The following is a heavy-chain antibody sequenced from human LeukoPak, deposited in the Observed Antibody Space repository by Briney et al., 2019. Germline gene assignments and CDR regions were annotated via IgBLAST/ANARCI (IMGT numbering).Heavy chain of an antibody. CDR1: GFTFSSYS. V-gene: IGHV3-21*01. J-gene: IGHJ6*03. CDR3: ASSQLSDYYYYMDV. D-gene: IGHD2-15*01. CDR2: ISSSSSYI. Sequence: GGSLRLSCAASGFTFSSYSMTWVRQAPGKGLEWVSSISSSSSYIYYADSVKGRFTISRDNAKNSLYLQMNSLRAEDTAVYYCASSQLSDYYYYMDVWGKGTTVTASS.